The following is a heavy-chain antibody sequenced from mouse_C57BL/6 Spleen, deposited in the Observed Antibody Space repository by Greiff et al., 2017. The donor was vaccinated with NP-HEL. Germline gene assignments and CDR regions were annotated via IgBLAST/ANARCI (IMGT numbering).Heavy chain of an antibody. J-gene: IGHJ2*01. CDR1: GYAFSSSW. CDR3: ARSRGNYVGDFFDY. Sequence: VKLQESGPELVKPGASVKISCKASGYAFSSSWMNWVKQRPGKGLEWIGRIYPGDGDTNYNGKFKGKATLTADKSSSTAYMQLSSLTSEDSAVYFCARSRGNYVGDFFDYWGQGTTLTVSS. D-gene: IGHD2-1*01. CDR2: IYPGDGDT. V-gene: IGHV1-82*01.